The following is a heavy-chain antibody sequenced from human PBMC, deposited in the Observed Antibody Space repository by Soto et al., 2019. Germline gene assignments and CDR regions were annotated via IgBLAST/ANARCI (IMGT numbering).Heavy chain of an antibody. J-gene: IGHJ6*03. CDR1: GGSFSGYC. D-gene: IGHD2-2*01. V-gene: IGHV4-34*01. CDR3: ARGRDYCSSTSCPGDYYYYMDV. Sequence: SETLSLTCAVYGGSFSGYCWSWIRQPPGKGLEWIGEINHSGSTNYNPSLKSRVTISVDTSKNQFSLKLSSVTAADTAVYYCARGRDYCSSTSCPGDYYYYMDVWGKGTTVTVSS. CDR2: INHSGST.